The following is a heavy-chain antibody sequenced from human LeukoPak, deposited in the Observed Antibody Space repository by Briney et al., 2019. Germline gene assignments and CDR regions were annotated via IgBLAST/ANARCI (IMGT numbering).Heavy chain of an antibody. Sequence: SGTLSLTCDVSGDSISESNWCIWVRQPPGKGLEWIGEIYQSGSTNYNPSLKSRVTISVDKSKNQFSLKLTSVTAADTAVYYCATRGAESYYYGMDVWGQGTTVTVSS. J-gene: IGHJ6*02. CDR2: IYQSGST. CDR1: GDSISESNW. CDR3: ATRGAESYYYGMDV. V-gene: IGHV4-4*02.